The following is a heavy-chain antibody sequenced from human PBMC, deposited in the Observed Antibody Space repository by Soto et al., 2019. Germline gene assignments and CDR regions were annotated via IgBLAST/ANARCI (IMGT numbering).Heavy chain of an antibody. J-gene: IGHJ5*02. Sequence: QVQLVQSGAEVKKPGASVKVSCKASGYTFTSYGISWVRQAPGQGVEWMGWISAYNGKTNYAEKLQGRASMTTDAYTSTGYMELRSLRSDDTAVYYCARDAPYSSGWYAGFDPGCQGTLVTVSS. D-gene: IGHD6-19*01. CDR1: GYTFTSYG. V-gene: IGHV1-18*01. CDR3: ARDAPYSSGWYAGFDP. CDR2: ISAYNGKT.